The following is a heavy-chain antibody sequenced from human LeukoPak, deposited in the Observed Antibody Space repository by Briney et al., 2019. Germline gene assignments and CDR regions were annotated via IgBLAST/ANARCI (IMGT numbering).Heavy chain of an antibody. CDR2: ISSSSRTI. CDR1: GVTFSSYS. J-gene: IGHJ5*02. Sequence: GGSLRLSCAASGVTFSSYSMNWVRQAPGKGLEWVSYISSSSRTIYDADSVTGRLTISRDNAKNSLYLQMNSVRDEDTAVYYCEKDTVAVAALFDPWGQGTLVTVSS. V-gene: IGHV3-48*02. D-gene: IGHD6-19*01. CDR3: EKDTVAVAALFDP.